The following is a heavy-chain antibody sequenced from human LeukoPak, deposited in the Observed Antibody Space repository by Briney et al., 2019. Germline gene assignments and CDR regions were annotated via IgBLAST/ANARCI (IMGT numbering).Heavy chain of an antibody. V-gene: IGHV3-53*01. J-gene: IGHJ4*02. CDR1: GFTVSSDY. Sequence: GGSLRLSCAASGFTVSSDYMTWVRQAPGKGLEWVSFVYSGGSTYYEDSVKGRFTISRDNSKNTLYLQMNSLRAEDTAVYYCARAPTFSTYYYDSSGQHNWGDFDYWGQGTLVTVSS. CDR3: ARAPTFSTYYYDSSGQHNWGDFDY. CDR2: VYSGGST. D-gene: IGHD3-22*01.